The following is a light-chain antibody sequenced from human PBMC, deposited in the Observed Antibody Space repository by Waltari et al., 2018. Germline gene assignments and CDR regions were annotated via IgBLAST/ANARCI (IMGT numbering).Light chain of an antibody. J-gene: IGLJ7*01. CDR1: SSNFGMYKL. Sequence: QSALTQPVSVSGSPGQSITISCSGSSSNFGMYKLVSWYQQNPGKAPKLMIYAVDKMASVITGRFSVSKSDSTASLTISGLQAEDEAVYYCCSYAGSTFVFGGGTQLTVL. CDR2: AVD. CDR3: CSYAGSTFV. V-gene: IGLV2-23*02.